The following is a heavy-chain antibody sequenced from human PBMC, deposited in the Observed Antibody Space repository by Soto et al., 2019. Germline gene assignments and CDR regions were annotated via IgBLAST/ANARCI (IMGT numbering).Heavy chain of an antibody. Sequence: SETLSLTCTVSGGSISSYYWSWIRQPPGKGLEWIGYIYYSGSTNYNPSLKSRVTISVDTSKNQFSLKLSSVTAADTAVYYCARRYGVYFGYWGQGTLVTVSS. CDR2: IYYSGST. CDR3: ARRYGVYFGY. CDR1: GGSISSYY. V-gene: IGHV4-59*08. J-gene: IGHJ4*02. D-gene: IGHD4-17*01.